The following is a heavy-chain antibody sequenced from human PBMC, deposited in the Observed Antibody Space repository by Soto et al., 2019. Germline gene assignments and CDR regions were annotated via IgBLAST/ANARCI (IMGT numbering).Heavy chain of an antibody. CDR1: GHTFTSYG. CDR3: ARDRFNARVTIFGVPNWFDP. D-gene: IGHD3-3*01. CDR2: ISAYNGNT. V-gene: IGHV1-18*01. J-gene: IGHJ5*02. Sequence: GASVKVSCKASGHTFTSYGISWVRQAPGQGLEWMGWISAYNGNTNYAQKLQGRVTMTTDTSTSTAYMELRSLRSDDTAVYYCARDRFNARVTIFGVPNWFDPWGQGTLVTVSS.